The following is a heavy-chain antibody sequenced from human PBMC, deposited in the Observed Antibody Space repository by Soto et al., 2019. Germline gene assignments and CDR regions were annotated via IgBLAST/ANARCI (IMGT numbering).Heavy chain of an antibody. CDR3: AEVTGAYVHFHY. CDR1: GGTFSSYA. Sequence: SVKVSCKASGGTFSSYAISWVRQAPGQGLEWMGGIIPIFGTANYAQKFQGRVTITADESTSTAYMELSSLRSEDTAVYYCAEVTGAYVHFHYWGQGILITVSS. CDR2: IIPIFGTA. V-gene: IGHV1-69*13. J-gene: IGHJ4*02. D-gene: IGHD5-12*01.